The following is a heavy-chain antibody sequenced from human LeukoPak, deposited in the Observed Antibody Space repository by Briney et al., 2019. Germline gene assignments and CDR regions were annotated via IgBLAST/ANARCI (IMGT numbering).Heavy chain of an antibody. D-gene: IGHD3-10*01. V-gene: IGHV3-23*01. Sequence: PGGSLRLSCAASGFTFSSYGMHWVRQAPGKGLEWVSDISGSGSNTYYADSVKGRFTISRDDPHNTLYLQMNSLRAEDTAVYFCARGGVDYYGSGTYYLMYYFDYWGQGALVTVSS. CDR3: ARGGVDYYGSGTYYLMYYFDY. CDR2: ISGSGSNT. CDR1: GFTFSSYG. J-gene: IGHJ4*02.